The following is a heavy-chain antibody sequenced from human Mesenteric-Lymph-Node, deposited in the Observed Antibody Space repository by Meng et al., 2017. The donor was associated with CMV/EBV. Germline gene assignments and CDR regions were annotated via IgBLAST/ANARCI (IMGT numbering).Heavy chain of an antibody. J-gene: IGHJ4*02. V-gene: IGHV4-39*07. CDR1: GGSISSSSYY. Sequence: SETLSLTCTVSGGSISSSSYYWGWIRQPPGKGLEWIGEIYHTGSTDYNPSLKSRVTISLDKSKNQFSLKLRSVTAADTAVYYCARGGSQLSFDYWGQGTLVTVSS. D-gene: IGHD2-15*01. CDR3: ARGGSQLSFDY. CDR2: IYHTGST.